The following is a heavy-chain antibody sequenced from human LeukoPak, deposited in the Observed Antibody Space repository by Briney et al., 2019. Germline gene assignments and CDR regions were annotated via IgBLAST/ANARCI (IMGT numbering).Heavy chain of an antibody. CDR2: INHSGST. CDR1: GGSFSGYY. V-gene: IGHV4-34*01. Sequence: SETLSFTCAAYGGSFSGYYWSWIRQPPGKGLEWIGEINHSGSTNYNPSLKSRVTISVDTSNNQFSLKLSSVTAADTAVYYCARRVVPAGTTGRYYFDYWGQGTLVTVSS. J-gene: IGHJ4*02. D-gene: IGHD2-2*01. CDR3: ARRVVPAGTTGRYYFDY.